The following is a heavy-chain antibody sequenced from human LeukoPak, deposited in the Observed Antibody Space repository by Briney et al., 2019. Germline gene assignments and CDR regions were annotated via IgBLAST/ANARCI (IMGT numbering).Heavy chain of an antibody. Sequence: GGSLRLSCAASGFTVSNNYMSWVLQAPGKGLEWVSVIHSGGTTNYADSVQGRFTISRDNSKTTVYLHMNSLRAEDTAVYYCARDSDSGYGPFASWGQGTLVTVSS. D-gene: IGHD5-12*01. CDR3: ARDSDSGYGPFAS. V-gene: IGHV3-53*01. CDR2: IHSGGTT. CDR1: GFTVSNNY. J-gene: IGHJ4*02.